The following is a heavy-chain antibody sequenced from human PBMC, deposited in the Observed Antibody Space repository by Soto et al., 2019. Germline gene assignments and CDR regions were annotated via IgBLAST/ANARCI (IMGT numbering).Heavy chain of an antibody. CDR2: INHTGGT. V-gene: IGHV4-34*01. CDR3: ATRITVFGLLIPPFDP. J-gene: IGHJ5*02. D-gene: IGHD3-3*01. Sequence: PAETLSLTCAVYVGSVNGYSWNWIRQPPGKGLEWIGEINHTGGTHYNPSPKSRVTMSVDTSKNQFSLRLSSVTAADTAIYYCATRITVFGLLIPPFDPWGQGTPVTVSS. CDR1: VGSVNGYS.